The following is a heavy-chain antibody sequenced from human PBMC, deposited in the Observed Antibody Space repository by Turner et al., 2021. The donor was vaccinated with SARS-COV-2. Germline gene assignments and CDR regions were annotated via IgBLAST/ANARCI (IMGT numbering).Heavy chain of an antibody. CDR3: ARAASFLDWFDP. J-gene: IGHJ5*02. CDR2: ISSSGSTI. CDR1: GFTFSSYE. V-gene: IGHV3-48*03. Sequence: EVQLVESGGGLVQPGVSLRLPCADSGFTFSSYEMNWVRQAPGKGLEWVSYISSSGSTIYYADSVKGRFTISRDNAKNSLYLQMNSLRAEDTAVYYCARAASFLDWFDPWGQGTLVTVSS.